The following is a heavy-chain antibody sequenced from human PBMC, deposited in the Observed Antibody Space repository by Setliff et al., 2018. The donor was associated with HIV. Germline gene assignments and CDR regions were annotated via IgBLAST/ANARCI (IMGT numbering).Heavy chain of an antibody. CDR2: ISSSSSYI. CDR1: GFTFIDYA. J-gene: IGHJ3*01. Sequence: PGGSLRLSCAASGFTFIDYALNWVRQAPGKGLEWVSSISSSSSYIYYADSMKGRFTISRDNARNPLYLEMNSLRAEDTAVYYCARSRSTRDAFDLWGQGTMVTVSS. CDR3: ARSRSTRDAFDL. V-gene: IGHV3-21*01. D-gene: IGHD2-2*01.